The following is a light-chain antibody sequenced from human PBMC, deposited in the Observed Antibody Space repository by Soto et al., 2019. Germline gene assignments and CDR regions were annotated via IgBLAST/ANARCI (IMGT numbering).Light chain of an antibody. CDR3: KQYGRSPLIT. CDR1: QRLSASD. Sequence: EIVLTHSPGTLSLYPGQIATLSCRASQRLSASDIAWYQQKPVQAPKFLIYGVSSRATGIPDRFSGSGSGTDFTLTISRLEPEDFAVYHCKQYGRSPLITFGQGTRLEIK. CDR2: GVS. J-gene: IGKJ5*01. V-gene: IGKV3-20*01.